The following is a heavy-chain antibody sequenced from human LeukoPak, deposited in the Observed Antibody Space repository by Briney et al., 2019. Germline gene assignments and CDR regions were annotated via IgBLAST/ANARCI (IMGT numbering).Heavy chain of an antibody. J-gene: IGHJ4*02. D-gene: IGHD3-3*01. Sequence: GASVKVSCKVSGYTLTELSMHWVRQAPGKGLEWMGGFDPEDGETIYAQKFQGRVTMTEDTSTDTAYMELSSLRSEDTAVYYCARDKDLRFLEWFIDYWGQGTLVTVSS. CDR1: GYTLTELS. CDR2: FDPEDGET. CDR3: ARDKDLRFLEWFIDY. V-gene: IGHV1-24*01.